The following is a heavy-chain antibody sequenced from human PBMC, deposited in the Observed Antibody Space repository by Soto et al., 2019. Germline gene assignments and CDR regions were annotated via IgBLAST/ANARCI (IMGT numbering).Heavy chain of an antibody. D-gene: IGHD3-22*01. V-gene: IGHV5-51*01. CDR3: ARLPYYYDSSGGDAFDI. Sequence: GESLKISCKGSGYSFTSYLIGWVRQMPGKGLEWMGIIYPGDSDTRYSPSFQGQVTISADKSISTAYLQWSSLKASDTAMYYCARLPYYYDSSGGDAFDIWGQGTMVTVSS. CDR2: IYPGDSDT. CDR1: GYSFTSYL. J-gene: IGHJ3*02.